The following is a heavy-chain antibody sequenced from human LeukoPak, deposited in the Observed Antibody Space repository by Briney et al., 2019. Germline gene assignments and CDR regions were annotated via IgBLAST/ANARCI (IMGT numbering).Heavy chain of an antibody. J-gene: IGHJ6*02. CDR1: GGSTSSYY. D-gene: IGHD4/OR15-4a*01. CDR3: ARSGLFYYYYGMDV. Sequence: SETLSLTCTVSGGSTSSYYWSWIRQPPGKGLEWIGYIYYSGSTNYNPSLKSRVTISVDTSKNQFSLKLSSVTAADTAVYYCARSGLFYYYYGMDVWGQGTTVTVSS. V-gene: IGHV4-59*08. CDR2: IYYSGST.